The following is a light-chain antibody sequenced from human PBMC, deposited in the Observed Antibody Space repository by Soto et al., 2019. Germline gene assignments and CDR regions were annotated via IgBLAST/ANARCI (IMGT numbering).Light chain of an antibody. CDR3: QHFRA. CDR2: GAS. Sequence: EIVMTQSPATLSVSPGERATLSCRASQSVSNDFLAWYQQKPGQAPRLLIYGASTRATDVPDRFSGSGSGTDFTLTISRLEPEDFVLYYCQHFRAFGQGTKVDI. J-gene: IGKJ1*01. CDR1: QSVSNDF. V-gene: IGKV3-20*01.